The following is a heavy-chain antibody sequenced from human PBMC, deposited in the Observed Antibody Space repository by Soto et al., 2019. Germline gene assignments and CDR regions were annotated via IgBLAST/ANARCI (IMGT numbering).Heavy chain of an antibody. V-gene: IGHV1-69*02. D-gene: IGHD3-10*01. Sequence: QVQLVQSGADVQRPGSSVRVSCKASGDTFNFYTINWVRQAPGQGLQWVGRINPILSMSNYAPRFQGRVTMTADKSTSTAYMELSSRRSEDTAMYYCATSYGSGYRAFDSWGQGALVTVSS. CDR3: ATSYGSGYRAFDS. CDR2: INPILSMS. CDR1: GDTFNFYT. J-gene: IGHJ4*02.